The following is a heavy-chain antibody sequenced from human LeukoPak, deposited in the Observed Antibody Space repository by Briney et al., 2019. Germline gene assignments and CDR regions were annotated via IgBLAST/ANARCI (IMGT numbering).Heavy chain of an antibody. Sequence: GGSLRLSCAASGFTFSSYAMHWVRQAPGKGLEWVADISYGGSNKYYADSVKGRFTISRDNSKNTLYLQMNSLRAEDTAVYYCASDGSVYYYGSGRFDYWGQGTLVTVSS. CDR3: ASDGSVYYYGSGRFDY. CDR1: GFTFSSYA. D-gene: IGHD3-10*01. J-gene: IGHJ4*02. V-gene: IGHV3-30*04. CDR2: ISYGGSNK.